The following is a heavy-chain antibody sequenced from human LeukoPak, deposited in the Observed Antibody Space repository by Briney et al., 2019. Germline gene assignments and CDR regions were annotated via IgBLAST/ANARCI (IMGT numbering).Heavy chain of an antibody. D-gene: IGHD5-12*01. V-gene: IGHV4-30-4*01. Sequence: SETLSLTCTVSGGSISSGDYYWSWIRQPPGKGLEWIGYIYYSGSTYYNPSLKSRVTISVGTSKNQFSLKLSSVTAADTAVYCCARVDIVATIEYWGQGTLVTVSS. CDR2: IYYSGST. CDR1: GGSISSGDYY. J-gene: IGHJ4*02. CDR3: ARVDIVATIEY.